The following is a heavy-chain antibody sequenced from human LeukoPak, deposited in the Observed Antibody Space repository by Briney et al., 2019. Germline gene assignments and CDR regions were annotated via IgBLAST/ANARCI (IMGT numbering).Heavy chain of an antibody. CDR3: ARVKELVRGFDP. J-gene: IGHJ5*02. CDR1: GGSISSPNW. Sequence: SETLSLTCAVSGGSISSPNWWSWVRQPPGQGLEWIGEIYHSGSTNYNPSLKSRVAISVDTSKNQFSLKLSSVTAADTAVYYCARVKELVRGFDPWGQGTLVTVSS. D-gene: IGHD6-13*01. CDR2: IYHSGST. V-gene: IGHV4-4*02.